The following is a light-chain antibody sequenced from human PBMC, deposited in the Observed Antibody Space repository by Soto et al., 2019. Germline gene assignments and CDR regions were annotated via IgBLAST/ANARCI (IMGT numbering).Light chain of an antibody. CDR1: SSDIGSFNY. J-gene: IGLJ1*01. Sequence: QSALTQPASVSGSPGQSITISCTGTSSDIGSFNYVSWYQHHPGTAPKLIIYGVSNRPSGVSNRFSGSKSGNTASLTISGLQAEDEADCYCSSYTTTSTQVFGTGTKVTVL. V-gene: IGLV2-14*03. CDR3: SSYTTTSTQV. CDR2: GVS.